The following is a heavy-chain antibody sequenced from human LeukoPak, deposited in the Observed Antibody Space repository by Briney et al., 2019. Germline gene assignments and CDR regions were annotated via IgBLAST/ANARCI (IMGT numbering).Heavy chain of an antibody. Sequence: PSETLSLTCAVYGGSSSGYYWSWIRQPPGKGLEWIGEINHSGSTNYNPSLKSRVTISVDTSKNQFSLKLSSVTAADTAVYYCARRLYDYVWGSYRYTKNYFDYWGQGTLVTVSS. J-gene: IGHJ4*02. CDR1: GGSSSGYY. V-gene: IGHV4-34*01. CDR3: ARRLYDYVWGSYRYTKNYFDY. CDR2: INHSGST. D-gene: IGHD3-16*02.